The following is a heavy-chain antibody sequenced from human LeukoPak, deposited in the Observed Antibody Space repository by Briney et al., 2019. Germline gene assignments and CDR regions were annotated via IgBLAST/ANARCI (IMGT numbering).Heavy chain of an antibody. Sequence: GRSLRLSCAASGFTFSSYGMHWVRQAPGKGLEWVAVMWYDGSNKYYADSVKGRFTISRDNFKNTLYLQMNSLRAEDTAVYYCARDHRYGDYVIVGYFDYWGQGTLVTVSS. V-gene: IGHV3-33*01. CDR1: GFTFSSYG. CDR2: MWYDGSNK. J-gene: IGHJ4*02. CDR3: ARDHRYGDYVIVGYFDY. D-gene: IGHD4-17*01.